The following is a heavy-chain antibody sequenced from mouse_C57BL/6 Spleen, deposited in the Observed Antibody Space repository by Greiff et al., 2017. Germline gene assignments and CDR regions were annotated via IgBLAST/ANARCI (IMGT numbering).Heavy chain of an antibody. D-gene: IGHD2-5*01. Sequence: QVQLQQPGAELVKPGASVKLSCKASGYTFTSYWMHWVKQRPGQGLEWIGMIHPNSGSTNYNEKFKSKATLTVAKSSSTAYMQLSSLTSEDSAVYYCARGAYYSNYVGYYAMDYWGQGPQSPSPQ. CDR1: GYTFTSYW. V-gene: IGHV1-64*01. J-gene: IGHJ4*01. CDR3: ARGAYYSNYVGYYAMDY. CDR2: IHPNSGST.